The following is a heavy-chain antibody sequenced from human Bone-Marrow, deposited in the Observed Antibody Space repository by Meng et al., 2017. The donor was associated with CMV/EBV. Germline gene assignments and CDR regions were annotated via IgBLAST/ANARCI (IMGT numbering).Heavy chain of an antibody. J-gene: IGHJ4*02. CDR2: IKQDGSEK. Sequence: GGSLRLSCAASGFTFSSYWMSWVRQAPGKGLEWVANIKQDGSEKYYVDSVKGRFTISRDNAKNSLYLQMNSLKTGDTAIYYCTRSEGWLPQFRVYFDYWGQGTVVTVSS. CDR1: GFTFSSYW. V-gene: IGHV3-7*03. CDR3: TRSEGWLPQFRVYFDY. D-gene: IGHD5-24*01.